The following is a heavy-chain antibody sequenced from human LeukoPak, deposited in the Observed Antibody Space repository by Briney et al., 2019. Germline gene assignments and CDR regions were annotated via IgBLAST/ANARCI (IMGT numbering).Heavy chain of an antibody. CDR2: IYYSWST. V-gene: IGHV4-39*07. Sequence: SETLSLTCTVSGGSISSSSYYWGWIRQPPGKGLEWIGRIYYSWSTYYNPSRKGRVTISVDTSKNQFSLKLRSVPAADTAVYYCARVGGIVVVTAGRPGGFDYWGQGTLVTASS. J-gene: IGHJ4*02. CDR3: ARVGGIVVVTAGRPGGFDY. CDR1: GGSISSSSYY. D-gene: IGHD2-2*01.